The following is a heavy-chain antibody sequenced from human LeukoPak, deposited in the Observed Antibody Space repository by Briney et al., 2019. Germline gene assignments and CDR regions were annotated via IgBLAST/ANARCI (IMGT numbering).Heavy chain of an antibody. D-gene: IGHD3-10*01. V-gene: IGHV4-61*01. CDR1: GGSVSSGSYY. CDR2: IYYSGST. Sequence: XXTLSLTCTVSGGSVSSGSYYWSWIRQPPGKGLEWIGYIYYSGSTNYNPSLKSRVTISVDTSKNQFSLKLSSVTAADTAVYYCVAYGSGSYYHNFDYWGQGTLVTVSS. J-gene: IGHJ4*02. CDR3: VAYGSGSYYHNFDY.